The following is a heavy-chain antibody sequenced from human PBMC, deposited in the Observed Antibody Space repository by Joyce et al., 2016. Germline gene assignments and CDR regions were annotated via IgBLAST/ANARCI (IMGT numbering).Heavy chain of an antibody. Sequence: QVQLVQSGAEVKKPGSSVKVSCKTSGGFFKTYVIYWVRQAPGQGLEWVGGILPIVGKATYAQKFEGRVTIIADDSTSTVYMELNRLTYDDTAVYFCARDKEGSDNWFDPWGQGTLVTVSS. CDR1: GGFFKTYV. D-gene: IGHD6-19*01. V-gene: IGHV1-69*01. J-gene: IGHJ5*02. CDR3: ARDKEGSDNWFDP. CDR2: ILPIVGKA.